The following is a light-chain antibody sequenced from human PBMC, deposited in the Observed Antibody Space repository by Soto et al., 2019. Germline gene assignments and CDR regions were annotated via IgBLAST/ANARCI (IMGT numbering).Light chain of an antibody. Sequence: EIVMTQSPANLSVSPGERATLSCRASQSISNNLAWYQQRPGQAPRLLIYGASTRAPGTPGRFSGSDSGTEFTLTISNLQSEDFAVYYCQQFHDWPRTFGQGTKLEIK. CDR1: QSISNN. CDR2: GAS. J-gene: IGKJ1*01. V-gene: IGKV3-15*01. CDR3: QQFHDWPRT.